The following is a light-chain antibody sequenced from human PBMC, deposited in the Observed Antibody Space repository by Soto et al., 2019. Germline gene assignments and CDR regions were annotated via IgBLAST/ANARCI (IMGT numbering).Light chain of an antibody. V-gene: IGLV4-69*01. CDR2: VNSDGSH. J-gene: IGLJ2*01. Sequence: QLVLTQSPSASASLGAAVKLTCTLSSGHSSYAIAWHQQQPEKGPRYLMKVNSDGSHSKGDGIPARFSGSSSGAERYLTISSLQSEDEADYYCQTWGTGIQVFGGGTKLTVL. CDR3: QTWGTGIQV. CDR1: SGHSSYA.